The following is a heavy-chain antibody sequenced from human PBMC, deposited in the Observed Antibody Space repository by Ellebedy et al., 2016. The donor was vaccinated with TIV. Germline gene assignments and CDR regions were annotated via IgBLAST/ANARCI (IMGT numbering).Heavy chain of an antibody. V-gene: IGHV3-23*01. CDR2: ISGSGDSI. CDR1: GFPLGHYA. D-gene: IGHD3-22*01. CDR3: ATRPLTMIVLAEYFFDY. Sequence: LSLTCAASGFPLGHYAMSWVRQAPGKGLEWVSTISGSGDSIYYADSVRGRFTISRDNSKNTLFLHMDSLRAEDTAVYYCATRPLTMIVLAEYFFDYWGQGTLVTVSS. J-gene: IGHJ4*02.